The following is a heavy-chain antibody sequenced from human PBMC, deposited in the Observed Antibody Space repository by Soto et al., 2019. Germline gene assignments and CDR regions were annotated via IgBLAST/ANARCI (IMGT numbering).Heavy chain of an antibody. CDR2: IYFRGTT. V-gene: IGHV4-31*11. CDR3: ARGARWFDP. Sequence: SEPLSLTCAVGSGSFSGYYWSWIRQHPGKGLEWIGNIYFRGTTYYNPSLKSRVTLSVDTSKNQFSLKLNSVTAADTAVYYCARGARWFDPWGQGTLVTVSS. J-gene: IGHJ5*02. CDR1: SGSFSGYY.